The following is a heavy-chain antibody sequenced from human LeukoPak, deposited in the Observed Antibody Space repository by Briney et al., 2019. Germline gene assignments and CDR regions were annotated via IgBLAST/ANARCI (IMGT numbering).Heavy chain of an antibody. J-gene: IGHJ4*02. CDR2: ISGSGGST. V-gene: IGHV3-23*01. D-gene: IGHD3-10*01. CDR1: GFTFSSYA. CDR3: TSDTFGKYDS. Sequence: GGSLRLSCAASGFTFSSYAMSWVRQAPGKGLEWVSVISGSGGSTYYADSVKGRFTISRDNAKSILYLQMNSLRVEDTALYYCTSDTFGKYDSWGQGTLATVSS.